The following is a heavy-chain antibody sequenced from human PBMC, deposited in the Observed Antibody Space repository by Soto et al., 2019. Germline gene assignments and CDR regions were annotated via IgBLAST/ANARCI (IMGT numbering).Heavy chain of an antibody. V-gene: IGHV3-30-3*01. CDR2: ISYDGSNK. CDR1: GFTFSSYA. D-gene: IGHD3-22*01. CDR3: ARDHYYYDSSGYANY. J-gene: IGHJ4*02. Sequence: GGSLRLSCAASGFTFSSYAMHWVRQAPGKGLEWVAVISYDGSNKYYADSVKGRFTISRDNSKNTLYLQMNSLRAEDTAVYYCARDHYYYDSSGYANYWGQGTLVTVSS.